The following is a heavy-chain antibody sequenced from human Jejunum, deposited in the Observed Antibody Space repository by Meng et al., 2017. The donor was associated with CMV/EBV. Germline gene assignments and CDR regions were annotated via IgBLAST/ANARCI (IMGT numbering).Heavy chain of an antibody. V-gene: IGHV3-7*01. D-gene: IGHD3-3*01. J-gene: IGHJ4*02. CDR2: IKYDGSKS. CDR3: AREARYNDFSSGYLYSFDY. Sequence: SYWMTWVRQAAGKGLEWVANIKYDGSKSHSVDSVKGRFTIYRDNAKNSLYLQMNVLRAEDTAVYYCAREARYNDFSSGYLYSFDYWGQGSLVTVSS. CDR1: SYW.